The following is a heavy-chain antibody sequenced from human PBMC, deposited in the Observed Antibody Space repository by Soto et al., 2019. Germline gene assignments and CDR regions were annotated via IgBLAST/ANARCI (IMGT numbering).Heavy chain of an antibody. CDR1: GYTFTGYY. Sequence: QVQLVQSGAEVKKPGASVKVSCKASGYTFTGYYMHWVRQAPGQGLEWMGWINPNSGGTNYAQKFQRWVTMTSDTSISTAYMELSRLRSDDTAVYYCARAGTTVTTRDAFDIWGQGTMVTVSS. V-gene: IGHV1-2*04. CDR2: INPNSGGT. D-gene: IGHD4-17*01. J-gene: IGHJ3*02. CDR3: ARAGTTVTTRDAFDI.